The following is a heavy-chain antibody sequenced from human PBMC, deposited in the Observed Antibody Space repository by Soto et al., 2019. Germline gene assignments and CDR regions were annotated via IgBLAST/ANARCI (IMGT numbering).Heavy chain of an antibody. V-gene: IGHV1-2*02. CDR1: GDSFNDYY. J-gene: IGHJ6*03. D-gene: IGHD5-12*01. CDR2: INPNGGAT. CDR3: ARKSGWATAALHYYYCYSVV. Sequence: VQLAQSGAEVQKPGASVKVSCKTSGDSFNDYYIHWVRQAPGQGLEWMGWINPNGGATKYAQKFEGRVTGPRDTSIRTVWRKLSSLRAADTAVYYCARKSGWATAALHYYYCYSVVWVKSSTVTVS.